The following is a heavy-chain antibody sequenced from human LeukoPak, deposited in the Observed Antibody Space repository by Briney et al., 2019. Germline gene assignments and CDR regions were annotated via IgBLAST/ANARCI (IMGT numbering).Heavy chain of an antibody. CDR2: IWYDGSNK. V-gene: IGHV3-33*01. D-gene: IGHD3-3*01. Sequence: GRSLRLSCAASGFTFSSYGMHWVRQAPGKGLEWGAVIWYDGSNKYYADSVKGRFTISRDNSKNTLYLQINSLRAEDTAVYYCARERITIFGKSDYYYYGMDVWGQGTTVTVSS. J-gene: IGHJ6*02. CDR1: GFTFSSYG. CDR3: ARERITIFGKSDYYYYGMDV.